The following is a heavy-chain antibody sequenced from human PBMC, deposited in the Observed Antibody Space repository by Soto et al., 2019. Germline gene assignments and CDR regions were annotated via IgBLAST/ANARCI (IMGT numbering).Heavy chain of an antibody. D-gene: IGHD2-8*01. CDR3: ARLSYCTNVVCPSQQWLEGFVY. CDR2: INAGNGNT. Sequence: ASVKVSCKASGYTFTSYAMHWVRQAPGQRLEWMGWINAGNGNTKYSQKFQGRVTITRDTSASTAYMELSSLRSEDTAVYYCARLSYCTNVVCPSQQWLEGFVYWGQGTLVTVSS. J-gene: IGHJ4*02. V-gene: IGHV1-3*01. CDR1: GYTFTSYA.